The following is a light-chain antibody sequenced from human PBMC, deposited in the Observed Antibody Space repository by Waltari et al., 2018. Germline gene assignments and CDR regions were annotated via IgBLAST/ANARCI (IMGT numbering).Light chain of an antibody. V-gene: IGKV3-15*01. CDR3: QQYNQWPLT. Sequence: EIVMTQSPATLSVSRGGSATLSCRASLSIDDSLAWYQQKPGHPPRLLIHGAPTRATGIPVRFSGSGSGTDFTLTITGLQSEDFAVYFCQQYNQWPLTFGRGTKVEIK. J-gene: IGKJ4*01. CDR1: LSIDDS. CDR2: GAP.